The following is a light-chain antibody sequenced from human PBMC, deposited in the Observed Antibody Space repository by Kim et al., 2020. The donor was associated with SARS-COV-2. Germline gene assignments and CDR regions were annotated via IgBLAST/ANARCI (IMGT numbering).Light chain of an antibody. V-gene: IGKV3-11*01. Sequence: LSPGERATLSCRASQSVSSYLAWYQQKPGQAPRLLIYDASNRATGIPARFSGSGSGTDFTLTISSLEPEDFAVYYCQQRSNWPPITFGQGTRLEIK. CDR3: QQRSNWPPIT. CDR1: QSVSSY. CDR2: DAS. J-gene: IGKJ5*01.